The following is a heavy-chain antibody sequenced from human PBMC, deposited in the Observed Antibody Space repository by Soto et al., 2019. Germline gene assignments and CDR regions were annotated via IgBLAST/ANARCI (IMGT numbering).Heavy chain of an antibody. J-gene: IGHJ5*02. CDR1: GGPISSTPNY. CDR2: ITYSGTT. Sequence: SETLSLTCTVSGGPISSTPNYWAWIRQPPGKGLEWIAIITYSGTTYYNPSLKSRVTISVDTSKNQFSLKLSSVTAADTAVYYCARHKDIVLVGFDPWGQGTLVTVSS. CDR3: ARHKDIVLVGFDP. D-gene: IGHD2-2*01. V-gene: IGHV4-39*01.